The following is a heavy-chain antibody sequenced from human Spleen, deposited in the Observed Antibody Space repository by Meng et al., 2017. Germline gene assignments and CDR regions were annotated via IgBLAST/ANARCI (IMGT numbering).Heavy chain of an antibody. CDR2: LGAHDGDT. J-gene: IGHJ4*02. D-gene: IGHD3-10*01. Sequence: QVQPVQSGPEVKKPGAPAKVSCKASDYTFTGYGVSWVRQAPGQGLEWMAWLGAHDGDTSHAPKFQGRVTVSADRPTATAYMELRGLRSDDTAVYYCARGTPGRSYSDYWGQGTLVTVSS. CDR1: DYTFTGYG. CDR3: ARGTPGRSYSDY. V-gene: IGHV1-18*01.